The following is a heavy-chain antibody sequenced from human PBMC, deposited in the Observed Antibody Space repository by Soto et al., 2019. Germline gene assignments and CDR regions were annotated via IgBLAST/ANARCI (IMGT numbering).Heavy chain of an antibody. CDR3: SRGEKELMGFDY. CDR2: ISPSNGNT. D-gene: IGHD1-26*01. CDR1: GYTCTSYG. V-gene: IGHV1-18*04. J-gene: IGHJ4*02. Sequence: ASVKVSCKASGYTCTSYGISWVRQAPGQGLEWMGWISPSNGNTNYAQKFQGRLTMTTDTSASTAHMELRSLRSEDTAVYYFSRGEKELMGFDYWGPGHLVPVS.